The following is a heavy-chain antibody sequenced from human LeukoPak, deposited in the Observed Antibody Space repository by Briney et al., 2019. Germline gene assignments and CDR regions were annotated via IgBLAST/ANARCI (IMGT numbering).Heavy chain of an antibody. Sequence: GGSLRLSCAASGFTFSSYAMSWVRQAPGKGLEWVSAISGSGGSTYYADSVKGRFTISRDNSKNTLYLQMNSLRAEDTAVYYCARARNEYCSSTSCYFYAFDIWGQGTMVTVSS. D-gene: IGHD2-2*01. J-gene: IGHJ3*02. CDR2: ISGSGGST. CDR3: ARARNEYCSSTSCYFYAFDI. V-gene: IGHV3-23*01. CDR1: GFTFSSYA.